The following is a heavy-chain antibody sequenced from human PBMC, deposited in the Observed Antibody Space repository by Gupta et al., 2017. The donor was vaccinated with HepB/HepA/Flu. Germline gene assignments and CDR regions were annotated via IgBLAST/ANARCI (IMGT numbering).Heavy chain of an antibody. CDR3: VRDFGGPVDY. D-gene: IGHD3-10*01. J-gene: IGHJ4*02. Sequence: EVPVVESGGGLVQPGGSLRLSCAASGFKLSTYWMHWVRQAPGEGLVWVSRINEGNIINYADSVRGRFTISRDSAKNTLSLQMNSLRAEDTAVYYCVRDFGGPVDYWGQGTLVTVSS. CDR1: GFKLSTYW. V-gene: IGHV3-74*01. CDR2: INEGNII.